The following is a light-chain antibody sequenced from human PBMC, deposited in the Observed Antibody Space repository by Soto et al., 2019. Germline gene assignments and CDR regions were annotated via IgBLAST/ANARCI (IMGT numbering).Light chain of an antibody. CDR3: QQFFNYPRT. CDR1: QSINDW. V-gene: IGKV1-5*01. Sequence: DIQMTQSPSTLSASVGDRVTITCRASQSINDWLAWYQQKPGKAPKLLIYDASNLESGVPSRFSSSGFGTEFTLTISSLQPDDFATYYCQQFFNYPRTFGQGTKVEIK. CDR2: DAS. J-gene: IGKJ1*01.